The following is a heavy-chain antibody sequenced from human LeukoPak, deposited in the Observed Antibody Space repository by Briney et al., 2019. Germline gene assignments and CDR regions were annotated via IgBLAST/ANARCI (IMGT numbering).Heavy chain of an antibody. V-gene: IGHV3-53*01. CDR1: GFTVSSNY. D-gene: IGHD4-17*01. J-gene: IGHJ3*02. Sequence: GGSLRLSCAASGFTVSSNYMSWVRQAPGKGLEWVSVIYSGGSTYYADSVKGRFTISRDNSKNTLYLQMNSLRAEDMAVYYCARVGYGDYHDAFDIWGQGTMVTVSS. CDR2: IYSGGST. CDR3: ARVGYGDYHDAFDI.